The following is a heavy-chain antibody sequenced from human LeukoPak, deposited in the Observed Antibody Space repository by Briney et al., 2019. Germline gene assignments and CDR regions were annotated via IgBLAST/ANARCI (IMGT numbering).Heavy chain of an antibody. CDR1: GGSISSYY. V-gene: IGHV4-59*12. CDR2: IYYSGTT. CDR3: ARVDVRQWLVRGAFDI. J-gene: IGHJ3*02. D-gene: IGHD6-19*01. Sequence: PSETLSLTCTVSGGSISSYYWSWIRQPPGKGLEWIGYIYYSGTTNYNPSLKSRVTISVDTSKNQFSLKLSSVTAADTAVYYCARVDVRQWLVRGAFDIWGQGTMVTVSS.